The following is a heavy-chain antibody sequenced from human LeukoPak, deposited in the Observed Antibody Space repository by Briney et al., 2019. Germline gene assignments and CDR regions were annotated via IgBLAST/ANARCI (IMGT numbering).Heavy chain of an antibody. V-gene: IGHV3-13*01. CDR3: AKDPSYYGDYPGY. J-gene: IGHJ4*02. CDR2: IGIAGDT. Sequence: GGSLRLSCAASGFTFSRYDMHWVRQATGKGLEWVSGIGIAGDTYYPGSVKGRFTISRDDAKNSLYLQMNSLRAEDTAVYYCAKDPSYYGDYPGYWGQGTLVTVSS. D-gene: IGHD4-17*01. CDR1: GFTFSRYD.